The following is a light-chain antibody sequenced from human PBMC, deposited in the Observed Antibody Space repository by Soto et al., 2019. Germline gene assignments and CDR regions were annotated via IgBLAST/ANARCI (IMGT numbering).Light chain of an antibody. CDR1: QGVSSN. Sequence: EVVMTQSPATLSVSPGERATLSCRASQGVSSNLAWYQQKPGQAPRLLIYGTSTRATGIPARFSGSGSGTEFTLTISSLQSEDFAVYYCQHYHNWPRTFGQGTKVEIK. V-gene: IGKV3-15*01. CDR3: QHYHNWPRT. J-gene: IGKJ1*01. CDR2: GTS.